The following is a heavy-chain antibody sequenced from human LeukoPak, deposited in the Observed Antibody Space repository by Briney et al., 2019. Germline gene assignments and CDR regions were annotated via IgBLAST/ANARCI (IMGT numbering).Heavy chain of an antibody. J-gene: IGHJ6*02. Sequence: GESLKISCKGSGDRFTDYWIGWVSQMPGKGLEGRGVIYSGDSDTRYSPSFQGQVTISADKSINTAHLQWSSLKASDTAMYYCARGAAGTTPDYYYFGLDVWGQGTTVRVSS. CDR2: IYSGDSDT. CDR3: ARGAAGTTPDYYYFGLDV. V-gene: IGHV5-51*01. CDR1: GDRFTDYW. D-gene: IGHD1-7*01.